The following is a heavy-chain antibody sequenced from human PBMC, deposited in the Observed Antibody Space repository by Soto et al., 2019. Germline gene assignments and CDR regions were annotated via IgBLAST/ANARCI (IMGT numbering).Heavy chain of an antibody. CDR2: IYPGDSDT. CDR3: ARPRCSGGSCYSLGYYMDV. J-gene: IGHJ6*03. D-gene: IGHD2-15*01. V-gene: IGHV5-51*01. CDR1: GYSFTSYW. Sequence: PGESLKISCKGSGYSFTSYWIGWVRQMPGKGLEWMGTIYPGDSDTRYSPSFQGQVTISADKSISTAYLQWSSLKASDTAMYYCARPRCSGGSCYSLGYYMDVWGKGTTVTVSS.